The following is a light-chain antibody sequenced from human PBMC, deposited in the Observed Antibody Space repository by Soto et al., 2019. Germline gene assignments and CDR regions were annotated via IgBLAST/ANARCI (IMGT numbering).Light chain of an antibody. V-gene: IGLV7-46*01. J-gene: IGLJ2*01. CDR2: DTN. CDR3: LLAYTGARV. CDR1: TGAVTSDHF. Sequence: QAVVTQESSLTVSXXXTXTLTCGSSTGAVTSDHFPFWFQQKPGQAPRALIDDTNTRHSWTPARFSGSLLGGKAALTLSGAQPEDEADYYCLLAYTGARVFGGGTKLTVL.